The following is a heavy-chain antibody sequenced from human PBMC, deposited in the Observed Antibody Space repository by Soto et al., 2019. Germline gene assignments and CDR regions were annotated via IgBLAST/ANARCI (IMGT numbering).Heavy chain of an antibody. D-gene: IGHD6-19*01. CDR2: INPSGGST. Sequence: QVQLVQSGAEVKKPGASVKVSCKASGYTFTSYYMHWVRQAPGQGLEWMAIINPSGGSTSYAQKFQDRVTMTRDTPTSTVYMELSSLRSEDTAVYYCAMADGYSAVADPVGSSYYFDYWGQGTLVTVSS. J-gene: IGHJ4*02. CDR1: GYTFTSYY. V-gene: IGHV1-46*01. CDR3: AMADGYSAVADPVGSSYYFDY.